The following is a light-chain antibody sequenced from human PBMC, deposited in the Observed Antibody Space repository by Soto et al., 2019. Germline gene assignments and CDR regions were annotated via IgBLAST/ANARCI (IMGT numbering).Light chain of an antibody. V-gene: IGKV1-39*01. Sequence: DIQMTQSPSSLSASVGDRVTITCRASQSIRSYLNWYQQKPGKTPKLLISVASSLQSGVPSRFSGSGSGTDFTLTISSLQPEDFATYYCQQSYSTPLTFGGGT. CDR2: VAS. J-gene: IGKJ4*01. CDR1: QSIRSY. CDR3: QQSYSTPLT.